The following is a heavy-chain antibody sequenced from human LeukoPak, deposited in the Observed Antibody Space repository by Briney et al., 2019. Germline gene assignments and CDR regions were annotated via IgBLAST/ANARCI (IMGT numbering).Heavy chain of an antibody. CDR2: ISSSSSYI. CDR3: ARDCTFASGSLDY. V-gene: IGHV3-21*01. D-gene: IGHD3-10*01. J-gene: IGHJ4*02. CDR1: GFTFSSYS. Sequence: PGGSLRLSCAASGFTFSSYSMNWVRQAPGKGLEWVSSISSSSSYIYYADSVKGRFTISRDNAKNSLYLQMNSLRAEDTAVYYCARDCTFASGSLDYWGQGTPVTVSS.